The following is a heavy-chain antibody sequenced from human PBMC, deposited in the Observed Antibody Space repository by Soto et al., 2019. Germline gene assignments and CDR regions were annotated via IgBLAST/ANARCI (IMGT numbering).Heavy chain of an antibody. CDR1: GFSLSCAGMG. Sequence: QVTLKESGRVLLKVTETLRLNWTVCGFSLSCAGMGVCWVRLPPGKALEWLAHIFSNGEKSYNTSMKSRLTISNDPSRRHADLTITNMDPLDTATYYCAPKPHRSGSERLDSCGQGTLVTVSS. J-gene: IGHJ5*01. D-gene: IGHD6-19*01. V-gene: IGHV2-26*01. CDR2: IFSNGEK. CDR3: APKPHRSGSERLDS.